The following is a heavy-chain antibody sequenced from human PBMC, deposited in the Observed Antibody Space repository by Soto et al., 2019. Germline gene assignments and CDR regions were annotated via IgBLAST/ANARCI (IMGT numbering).Heavy chain of an antibody. CDR3: ARVQLNQWLVPLEFRPTEFDY. CDR2: IIPIFGTA. V-gene: IGHV1-69*06. J-gene: IGHJ4*02. D-gene: IGHD6-19*01. Sequence: QVQLVQSGAEVKKPGSSVKVSCKASGGTFSSYAISWVRQAPGQGLEWMGGIIPIFGTANYAQKCQGRVTITADKSTSTAYMELSSLRSEDTAVYYCARVQLNQWLVPLEFRPTEFDYWGQGTLVTFSS. CDR1: GGTFSSYA.